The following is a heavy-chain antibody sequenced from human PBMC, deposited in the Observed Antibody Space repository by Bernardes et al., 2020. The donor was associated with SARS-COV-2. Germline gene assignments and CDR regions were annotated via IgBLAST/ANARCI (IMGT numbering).Heavy chain of an antibody. CDR3: AKDRLYSSPHNPIDY. CDR2: FSGGGTYT. Sequence: GGSLRLSCVASGFTIGSYAMTWVRQAPGKGLEWVSTFSGGGTYTYYADAVKGRFTVSRDSSQNTVYLHLDNLRVEDTAVYYCAKDRLYSSPHNPIDYWGQGTLVTVSS. CDR1: GFTIGSYA. J-gene: IGHJ4*02. D-gene: IGHD6-13*01. V-gene: IGHV3-23*01.